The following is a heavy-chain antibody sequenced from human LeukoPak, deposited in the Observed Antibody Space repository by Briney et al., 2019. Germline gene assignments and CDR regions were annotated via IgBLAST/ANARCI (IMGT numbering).Heavy chain of an antibody. V-gene: IGHV4-39*07. J-gene: IGHJ5*02. D-gene: IGHD1-26*01. CDR2: IYYSGST. CDR3: ARGGKWELRGPWFDP. Sequence: SETLSLTCTVSGGSISSSSYYWGWIRQPPGKGLEWIGSIYYSGSTYYNPSLKSRVTISVDTSKNQFSLKLSSVTAADTAVYYCARGGKWELRGPWFDPWGQGTLVTVSS. CDR1: GGSISSSSYY.